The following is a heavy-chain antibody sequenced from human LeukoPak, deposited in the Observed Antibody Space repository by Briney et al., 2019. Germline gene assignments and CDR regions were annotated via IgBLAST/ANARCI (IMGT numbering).Heavy chain of an antibody. J-gene: IGHJ6*04. Sequence: SETLSLTCVVSGYSISSGYYWGWIRQPPGKGLEWIGSIYHSGNTYYNPPLKSRVTLSVDTSKNQFSLKLSFVTAADTAVYYCARHGDYYYYGMDVWGKGTTVTVSS. V-gene: IGHV4-38-2*01. CDR2: IYHSGNT. CDR1: GYSISSGYY. D-gene: IGHD4-17*01. CDR3: ARHGDYYYYGMDV.